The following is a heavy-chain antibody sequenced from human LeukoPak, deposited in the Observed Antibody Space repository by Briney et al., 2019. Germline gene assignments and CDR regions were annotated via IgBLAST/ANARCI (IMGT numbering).Heavy chain of an antibody. V-gene: IGHV1-2*02. Sequence: GASVKVSCKASGYTFTDYAINWVRQAPGQGLEWMGWINSNSADTNYAQNFQGRVTMTRDTSISTAYMELSRLRSDDTALYYCARIGISARGTNFHHWGQGTLVTVSS. CDR3: ARIGISARGTNFHH. CDR1: GYTFTDYA. CDR2: INSNSADT. J-gene: IGHJ1*01. D-gene: IGHD6-13*01.